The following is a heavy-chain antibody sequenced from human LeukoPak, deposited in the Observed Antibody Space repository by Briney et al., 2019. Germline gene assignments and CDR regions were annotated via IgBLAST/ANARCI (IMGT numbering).Heavy chain of an antibody. D-gene: IGHD4-17*01. V-gene: IGHV4-61*02. CDR3: ARVPEGLYGDYEHWFDP. Sequence: SETLSLTCTVSGGSISSGRYYWSWIRQPAGKGLEWIGRIYASGYTDYNPSLKSRVSISVDTSNNQYSLKLIYVTAADTAVYYCARVPEGLYGDYEHWFDPWGQGTLVTVSS. CDR1: GGSISSGRYY. CDR2: IYASGYT. J-gene: IGHJ5*02.